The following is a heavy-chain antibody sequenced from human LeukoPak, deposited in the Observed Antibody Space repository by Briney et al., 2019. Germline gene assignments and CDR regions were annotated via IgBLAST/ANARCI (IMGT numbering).Heavy chain of an antibody. D-gene: IGHD1-7*01. CDR1: GYSFTSYW. CDR2: IYPGDSDT. J-gene: IGHJ2*01. CDR3: ARHQENYIEIPRVSCYFDL. V-gene: IGHV5-51*01. Sequence: GESLKISCKGSGYSFTSYWIGWVRQVPGKVLEWMGIIYPGDSDTRYSPSFQGQVTISAVKSTSTAYLQWSSLKASDTAMYYCARHQENYIEIPRVSCYFDLWGHGTLVTVSS.